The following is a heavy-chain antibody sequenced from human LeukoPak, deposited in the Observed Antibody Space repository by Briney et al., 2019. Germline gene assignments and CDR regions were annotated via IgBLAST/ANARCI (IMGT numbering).Heavy chain of an antibody. D-gene: IGHD3-22*01. J-gene: IGHJ4*02. Sequence: ASVKVSCKASGYTFTSYGISWVRQAPGQGLEWMGWISAYNGNTNYAQKLQGRVTMTTDTSTSTAYMELRSLRSDDTAVYYCARAPGYYDSSGYSDYWGQGTLVTVSS. CDR2: ISAYNGNT. CDR3: ARAPGYYDSSGYSDY. V-gene: IGHV1-18*01. CDR1: GYTFTSYG.